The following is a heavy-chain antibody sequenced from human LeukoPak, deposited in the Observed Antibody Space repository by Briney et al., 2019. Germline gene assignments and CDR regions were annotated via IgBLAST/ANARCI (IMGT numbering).Heavy chain of an antibody. CDR3: AMSRRTYYYDSSGYYDY. D-gene: IGHD3-22*01. CDR1: GGTFSSYT. Sequence: RVASVKVSCKASGGTFSSYTISWVRQAPGQGLEWMGRIIPILGIANYAQKFQGRVTITADKSTSTAYMELSSLRSEDTAVYYCAMSRRTYYYDSSGYYDYWGQGTLVTVSS. V-gene: IGHV1-69*02. J-gene: IGHJ4*02. CDR2: IIPILGIA.